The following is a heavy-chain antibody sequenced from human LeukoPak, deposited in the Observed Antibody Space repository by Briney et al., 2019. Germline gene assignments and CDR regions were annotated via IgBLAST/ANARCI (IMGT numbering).Heavy chain of an antibody. CDR2: IYTSGST. V-gene: IGHV4-61*02. D-gene: IGHD3-22*01. CDR3: ARDYDSSGSIDY. Sequence: SQTLSLTCTVSGGSISSGSYYWSWIRQPAGKGLEWIGRIYTSGSTNYNPSLKSRVTIPVDTSKNQFSLKLSSVTAADTAVYFCARDYDSSGSIDYWGQGIPVTVSS. CDR1: GGSISSGSYY. J-gene: IGHJ4*01.